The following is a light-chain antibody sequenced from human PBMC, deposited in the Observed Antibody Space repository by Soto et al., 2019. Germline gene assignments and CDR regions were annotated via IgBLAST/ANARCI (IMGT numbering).Light chain of an antibody. CDR2: ATS. J-gene: IGKJ2*03. CDR1: QSVSTNY. Sequence: EIVLTQSPGTLSLSPGDRVTLSCRASQSVSTNYFSWYQQKPGQAPRLLIYATSSRAVGIPDRFSGSGSGTDFPLTISRLEPEDFAMYYGQQYGDYNSPRYSFGQGTSLEF. CDR3: QQYGDYNSPRYS. V-gene: IGKV3-20*01.